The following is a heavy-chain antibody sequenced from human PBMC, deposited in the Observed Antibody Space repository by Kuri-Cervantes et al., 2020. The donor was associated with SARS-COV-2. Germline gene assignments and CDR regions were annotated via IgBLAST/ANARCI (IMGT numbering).Heavy chain of an antibody. V-gene: IGHV1-8*01. D-gene: IGHD2-21*01. CDR1: ETTFPNYD. CDR2: VKTNSGNT. J-gene: IGHJ4*02. Sequence: ASVKVSCKAPETTFPNYDINWVRQATGQGLEWMGMVKTNSGNTLYAQIFQGRGTMTRDTSTSTVYLELSSLTSEDTAIYYCYCAPKEGFDSWGQGTLVTVSS. CDR3: YCAPKEGFDS.